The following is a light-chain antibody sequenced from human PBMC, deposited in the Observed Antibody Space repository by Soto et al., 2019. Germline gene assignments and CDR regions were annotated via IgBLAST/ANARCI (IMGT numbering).Light chain of an antibody. J-gene: IGLJ1*01. Sequence: QSVLTQPPSVSGAPVQRVTISCSGSSSNIGAGYDVNWYRQLPGTVPKLLIYGNSDRPSGVPDRFSGSKSGTSASLAITGLQAEDEADYFCQSYDRSLRTYVFGTGTKVTVL. CDR1: SSNIGAGYD. CDR2: GNS. CDR3: QSYDRSLRTYV. V-gene: IGLV1-40*01.